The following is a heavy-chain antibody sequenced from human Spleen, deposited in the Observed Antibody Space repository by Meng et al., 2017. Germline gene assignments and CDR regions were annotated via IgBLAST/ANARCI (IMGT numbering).Heavy chain of an antibody. CDR1: GFTFSSYG. V-gene: IGHV3-30*12. CDR3: ARGGIAAAGITDYYGMDV. D-gene: IGHD6-13*01. J-gene: IGHJ6*02. CDR2: ISSDGSNK. Sequence: GGSLRLSCAASGFTFSSYGMHWVRQAPGKGLEWVALISSDGSNKYYADSVKGRFTISRDNAKNSLYLQMNSLRAEDTALYYCARGGIAAAGITDYYGMDVWGQGTTVTVSS.